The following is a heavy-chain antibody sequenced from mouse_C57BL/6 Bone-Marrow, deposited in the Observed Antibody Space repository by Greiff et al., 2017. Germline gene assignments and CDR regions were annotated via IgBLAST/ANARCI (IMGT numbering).Heavy chain of an antibody. J-gene: IGHJ2*01. V-gene: IGHV5-9-1*02. D-gene: IGHD1-1*01. CDR1: GFTFSSYA. CDR3: TRTQYYGRDY. Sequence: EVKLVESGEGLVKPGGSLKLSCAASGFTFSSYAMSWVRQTPEKRLEWVGYISSGGDYIYYADTVKGRFTISRDNARNTLYLQMNSLKSEDTAMYYCTRTQYYGRDYWGQGTTLTVSS. CDR2: ISSGGDYI.